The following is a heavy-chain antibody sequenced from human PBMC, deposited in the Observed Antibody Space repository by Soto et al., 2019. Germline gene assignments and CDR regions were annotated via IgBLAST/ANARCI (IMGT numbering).Heavy chain of an antibody. Sequence: GSGPTLVNPTHTRTLTCTFSGFSLSTSGMCVSWIRQPPGKALEWLALIDWDDDKYYSTSLKTRLTISKDTSKNQVVLTMTNMDPVDTATYYCARFANYYDSSGYYSNVFDYWGQGTLVTVSS. J-gene: IGHJ4*02. CDR1: GFSLSTSGMC. CDR2: IDWDDDK. V-gene: IGHV2-70*01. CDR3: ARFANYYDSSGYYSNVFDY. D-gene: IGHD3-22*01.